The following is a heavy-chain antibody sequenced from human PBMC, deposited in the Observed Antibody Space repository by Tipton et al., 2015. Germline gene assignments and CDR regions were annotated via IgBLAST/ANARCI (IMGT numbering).Heavy chain of an antibody. D-gene: IGHD3-10*01. Sequence: SLRLSCAASGFAFSHAWMNWVRQAPGKGLEWVGRIKSKTDGETSDYAAPVKGRFTISRDDSQNTLFLQMNSLKSKDTAVYYCSTERITMVRGRTRAAWGQGTLVIVSS. J-gene: IGHJ4*02. CDR3: STERITMVRGRTRAA. CDR1: GFAFSHAW. V-gene: IGHV3-15*01. CDR2: IKSKTDGETS.